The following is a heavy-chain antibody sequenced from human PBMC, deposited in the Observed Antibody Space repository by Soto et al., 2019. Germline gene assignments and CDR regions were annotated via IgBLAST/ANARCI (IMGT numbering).Heavy chain of an antibody. CDR2: IKSKSDGGTT. CDR1: GFTFTNAW. CDR3: TTDIRGYEQFDY. Sequence: EVQLVESGGDLVKPGGSLRVSCAASGFTFTNAWMNWVRQAPGKGLEWVGRIKSKSDGGTTDYAAPVNGRFTVSRDDSKNTLYLQMNSLETEDTAVYFCTTDIRGYEQFDYWGRGTLVTVSS. D-gene: IGHD2-15*01. J-gene: IGHJ4*02. V-gene: IGHV3-15*07.